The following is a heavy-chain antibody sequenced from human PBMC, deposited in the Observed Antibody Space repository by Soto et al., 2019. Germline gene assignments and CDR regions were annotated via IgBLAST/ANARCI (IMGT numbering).Heavy chain of an antibody. CDR3: AREPPSYDFWSGYSGRGSYFDY. CDR1: ECTFISYT. V-gene: IGHV1-69*04. Sequence: SVKVSCKASECTFISYTISWVRQAPGAALEMMARIIPIRVIANYAHNSHGRVTITPDKSTSTAYMELRSLRSEDTAVYYCAREPPSYDFWSGYSGRGSYFDYWGQGTLVTVSS. CDR2: IIPIRVIA. D-gene: IGHD3-3*01. J-gene: IGHJ4*02.